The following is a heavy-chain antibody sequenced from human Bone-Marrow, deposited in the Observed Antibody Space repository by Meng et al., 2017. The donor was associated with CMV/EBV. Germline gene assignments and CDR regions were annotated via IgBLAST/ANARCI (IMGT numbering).Heavy chain of an antibody. D-gene: IGHD2-2*03. J-gene: IGHJ6*02. CDR1: GFTFSTYD. CDR3: ARDFLGYCSSTSCLSGYYYYYGMDV. CDR2: IGTAGDT. V-gene: IGHV3-13*03. Sequence: GESLKISCAACGFTFSTYDMHWVRQATGKTLQWVSAIGTAGDTYYPGSVKGQFTISRDNAKNSLYLQMNSLRAEDTAVYYCARDFLGYCSSTSCLSGYYYYYGMDVWGQGTTVTVSS.